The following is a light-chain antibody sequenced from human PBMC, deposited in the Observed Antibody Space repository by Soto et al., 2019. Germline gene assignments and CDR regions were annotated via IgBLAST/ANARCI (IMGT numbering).Light chain of an antibody. J-gene: IGLJ3*02. CDR1: SNDVGGYNL. V-gene: IGLV2-23*02. Sequence: QSALTQPASVSGSPGQSITISCTGTSNDVGGYNLVSWFQQHPGKAPKFMISEVNKRPSGVSNRFSGSKSANTASLTISGLQAEDEADYYCCSHVGGSSPQWVFGGGTKVTVL. CDR3: CSHVGGSSPQWV. CDR2: EVN.